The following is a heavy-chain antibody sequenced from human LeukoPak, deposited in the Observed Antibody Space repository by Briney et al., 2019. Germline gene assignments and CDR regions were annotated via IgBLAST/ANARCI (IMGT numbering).Heavy chain of an antibody. D-gene: IGHD3-22*01. CDR1: GFTFSSYA. CDR3: ARGTGVSSGIDY. CDR2: ISSNGGST. Sequence: GGSLGLSCAASGFTFSSYAMHWVRQAPGKGLEYVSAISSNGGSTYYANSVKGRFTISRDNSKNTLYLQMGSLRAEDMAVYYCARGTGVSSGIDYWGQGTLVTVSS. J-gene: IGHJ4*02. V-gene: IGHV3-64*01.